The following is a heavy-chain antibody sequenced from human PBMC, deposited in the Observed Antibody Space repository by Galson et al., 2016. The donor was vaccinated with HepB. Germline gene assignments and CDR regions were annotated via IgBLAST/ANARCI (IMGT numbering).Heavy chain of an antibody. CDR1: GFFFENYG. CDR2: ILYDGSNQ. Sequence: SLRLSCAVSGFFFENYGVHWVRQAPGKGLEWVAVILYDGSNQHYVDPVKGRFTISRDNSRNTLYLQMNNLRPEDTAIYYCARERNAYGSGKYYKPPDMWGRGTVITVS. CDR3: ARERNAYGSGKYYKPPDM. J-gene: IGHJ4*02. V-gene: IGHV3-33*08. D-gene: IGHD3-10*01.